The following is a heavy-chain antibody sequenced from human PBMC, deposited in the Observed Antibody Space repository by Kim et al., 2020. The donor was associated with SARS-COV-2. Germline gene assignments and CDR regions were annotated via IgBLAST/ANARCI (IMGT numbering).Heavy chain of an antibody. J-gene: IGHJ4*02. CDR1: GFTFSSYA. Sequence: GGSLRLSCAASGFTFSSYAMSWVRQAPGKGLEWVSGISADGGSTYYADSVKDRFTISRANSKNTLYLQMNSLRSEDMAVYYCAKDAGGYDLLWGQGSLVTVSS. CDR2: ISADGGST. D-gene: IGHD5-12*01. V-gene: IGHV3-23*01. CDR3: AKDAGGYDLL.